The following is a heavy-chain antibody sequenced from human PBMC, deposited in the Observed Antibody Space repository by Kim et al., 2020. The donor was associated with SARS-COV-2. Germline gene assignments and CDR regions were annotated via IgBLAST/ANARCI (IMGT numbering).Heavy chain of an antibody. CDR1: GFTFSSYA. J-gene: IGHJ4*02. V-gene: IGHV3-30-3*01. Sequence: GGSLRLSCAASGFTFSSYAMHWVRQAPGKGLEWVAVISYDGSNKYYADSVKGRFTISRDNSKNTLYLQMNSLRAEDTAVYYCARDGAGKGGGLRYFDWFDHYFDYWGQGTLVTVSS. CDR3: ARDGAGKGGGLRYFDWFDHYFDY. D-gene: IGHD3-9*01. CDR2: ISYDGSNK.